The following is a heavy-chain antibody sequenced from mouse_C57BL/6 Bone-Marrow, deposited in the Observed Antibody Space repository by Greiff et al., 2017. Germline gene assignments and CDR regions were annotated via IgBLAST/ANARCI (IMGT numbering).Heavy chain of an antibody. CDR1: GYTFTSYG. V-gene: IGHV1-81*01. Sequence: VKLMESGAELARPGASVKLSCKASGYTFTSYGISWVKQRTGQGLEWIGEIYPRRGKTYYNEKFKGKATLTAEKSSSTAYMELRSLTSEDSAVYFCASGGYDWFAYWGQGTLVTVSA. CDR2: IYPRRGKT. CDR3: ASGGYDWFAY. D-gene: IGHD2-2*01. J-gene: IGHJ3*01.